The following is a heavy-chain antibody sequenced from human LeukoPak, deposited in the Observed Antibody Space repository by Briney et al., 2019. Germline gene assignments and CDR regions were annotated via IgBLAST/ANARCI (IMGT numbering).Heavy chain of an antibody. CDR3: ARSHYLGYCTSTICCPLPS. V-gene: IGHV1-2*02. CDR1: GYTFAGYY. CDR2: INPHNGDT. J-gene: IGHJ5*02. D-gene: IGHD2-2*01. Sequence: ASVKVSCKASGYTFAGYYMHWVRQAPGQGLEWMGWINPHNGDTNSAQRFQGRVTMTRDTSTSTAYMELSRLTSDDTAVYFCARSHYLGYCTSTICCPLPSWGQGTLVTVSS.